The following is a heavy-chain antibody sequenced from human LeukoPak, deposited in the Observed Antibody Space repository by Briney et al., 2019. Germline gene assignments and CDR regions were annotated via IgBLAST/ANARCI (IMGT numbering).Heavy chain of an antibody. CDR3: ARRTAQNWNYGWFDP. CDR2: IHHSGKT. J-gene: IGHJ5*02. Sequence: SGTLSLTCAVSGGSISGDNWWSWVRQPPAKGLEWIGEIHHSGKTNYNPSLKGRGTISIDKSKKQFSLNLSSVSAADTAVYYCARRTAQNWNYGWFDPWGQGTLVTVSS. D-gene: IGHD1-7*01. CDR1: GGSISGDNW. V-gene: IGHV4-4*02.